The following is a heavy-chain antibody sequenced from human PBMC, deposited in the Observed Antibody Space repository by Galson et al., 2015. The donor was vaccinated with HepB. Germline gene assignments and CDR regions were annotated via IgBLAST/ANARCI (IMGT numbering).Heavy chain of an antibody. D-gene: IGHD3-10*01. CDR2: ISSSGSTI. J-gene: IGHJ4*02. V-gene: IGHV3-48*03. CDR1: GFTFSSYE. CDR3: ARGCRTYYGSGSYFCFDY. Sequence: SLRLSCAASGFTFSSYEMNWVCQAPGKGLEWVSYISSSGSTIYYADSVKGRFTISRDNAKNSLYLQMNSLRAEDTAVYYCARGCRTYYGSGSYFCFDYWGQGTLVTVSS.